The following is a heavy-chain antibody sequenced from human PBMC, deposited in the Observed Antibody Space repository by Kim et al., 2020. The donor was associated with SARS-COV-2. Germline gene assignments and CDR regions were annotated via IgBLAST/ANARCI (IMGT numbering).Heavy chain of an antibody. Sequence: GGSLRLSCVASGFTFSDYYMDWVRQAPGKGLEWVGRSRNEVNKYTTEYAAAVKGRFTVSRDGSKNFLFLQMNNLLTEDTAVYYCVTLVGGTQALDRWGQGTLVTVSS. CDR3: VTLVGGTQALDR. V-gene: IGHV3-72*01. J-gene: IGHJ5*02. D-gene: IGHD1-26*01. CDR1: GFTFSDYY. CDR2: SRNEVNKYTT.